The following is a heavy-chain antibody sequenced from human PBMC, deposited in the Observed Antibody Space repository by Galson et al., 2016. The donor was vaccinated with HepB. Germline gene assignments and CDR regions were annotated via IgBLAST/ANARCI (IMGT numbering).Heavy chain of an antibody. Sequence: QSGADVKKPGESLKISCKGYGYTFDNSWIAWVRQMPGKGLEWMGIIYPGDSHTRYSPSFQGQVTISADNSISTAFLQWGSLKASDTAMYFCARLVGYCSSASCSTYYYYGMDVWGQGTTVTVSS. J-gene: IGHJ6*02. CDR3: ARLVGYCSSASCSTYYYYGMDV. V-gene: IGHV5-51*01. D-gene: IGHD2-2*02. CDR1: GYTFDNSW. CDR2: IYPGDSHT.